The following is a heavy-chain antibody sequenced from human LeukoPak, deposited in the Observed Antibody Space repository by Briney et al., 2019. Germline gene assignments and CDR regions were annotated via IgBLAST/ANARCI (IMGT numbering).Heavy chain of an antibody. V-gene: IGHV3-21*01. Sequence: GGSLRLSCAASGFTFSSYSMNWVRQAPGKGLEWVSSISSSSSYIYYADSVKGRFTISRDNAKNSLYLQMNSLRAEDTAVYYSARDMGANYYGSGSYSFDYWGQGTLVTVSS. J-gene: IGHJ4*02. CDR3: ARDMGANYYGSGSYSFDY. CDR2: ISSSSSYI. CDR1: GFTFSSYS. D-gene: IGHD3-10*01.